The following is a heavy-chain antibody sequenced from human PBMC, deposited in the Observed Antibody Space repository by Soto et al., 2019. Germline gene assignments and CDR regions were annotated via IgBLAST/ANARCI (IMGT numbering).Heavy chain of an antibody. D-gene: IGHD4-17*01. J-gene: IGHJ4*02. Sequence: QVQLVESGGGVVQPGRSLRLSCEASGFTFNTYSLHWVRQPPGKGLEWLAAIWYDGTQKYYADPVKGRFIISRDNSKNTLHLEVNSLRAEDTAVYYCARAGGTTVTGLWHFDSWGQGTLVTVSS. CDR1: GFTFNTYS. CDR2: IWYDGTQK. CDR3: ARAGGTTVTGLWHFDS. V-gene: IGHV3-33*01.